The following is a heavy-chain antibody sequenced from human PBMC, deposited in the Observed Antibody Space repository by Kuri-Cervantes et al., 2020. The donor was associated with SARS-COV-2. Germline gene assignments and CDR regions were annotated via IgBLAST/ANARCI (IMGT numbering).Heavy chain of an antibody. CDR1: GFTFSNAW. J-gene: IGHJ6*02. Sequence: GGSLRLSCAASGFTFSNAWMSWVRQAPGKGLEWVSAISGSGGSTYYADSVKGRFTISRDNSKNTLYLQMNSLRAEDTAVYYCAKVAQLTYCGGDCYFYYYYGMDVWGQGTTVTVSS. V-gene: IGHV3-23*01. D-gene: IGHD2-21*01. CDR2: ISGSGGST. CDR3: AKVAQLTYCGGDCYFYYYYGMDV.